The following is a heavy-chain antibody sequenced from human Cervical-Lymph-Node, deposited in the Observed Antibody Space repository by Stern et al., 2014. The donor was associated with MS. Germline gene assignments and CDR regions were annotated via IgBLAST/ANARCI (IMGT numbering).Heavy chain of an antibody. J-gene: IGHJ3*01. V-gene: IGHV1-3*01. CDR1: GYSFIEYA. CDR3: ARDNYGGF. CDR2: INAGTGNT. Sequence: QVQLVQSGTEVKKPGASVKVSCKASGYSFIEYAIHWVRQAPGQRPEWMGWINAGTGNTGYSQKFQNRVTLTRDTSASTVYMQLSSLRSEDTAVYFCARDNYGGFWGQGTMVIVSS. D-gene: IGHD2-21*01.